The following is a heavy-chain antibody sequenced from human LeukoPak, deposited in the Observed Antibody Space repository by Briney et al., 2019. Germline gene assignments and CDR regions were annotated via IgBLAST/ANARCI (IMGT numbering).Heavy chain of an antibody. D-gene: IGHD6-19*01. Sequence: GGSLRLSCAASGFTFSSYAMSWVRQAPGKGLEWVSAISGSGGGTYYADSVKGRFTISRDNSKNTLYLQMNSLRAEDTAVYYCAKDGGSSGWPRRDSQYWGQGTLVTVSS. V-gene: IGHV3-23*01. J-gene: IGHJ4*02. CDR3: AKDGGSSGWPRRDSQY. CDR1: GFTFSSYA. CDR2: ISGSGGGT.